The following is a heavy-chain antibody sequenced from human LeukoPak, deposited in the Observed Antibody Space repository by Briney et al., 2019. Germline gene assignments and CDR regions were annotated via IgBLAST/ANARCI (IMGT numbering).Heavy chain of an antibody. D-gene: IGHD3-10*01. Sequence: ASVTVSCKASGYTFSNYFIHWVRQAPGQGLEWLGRINPNSGGTNYAQKFQGGVTMTTDTSITTAYMELSRLRSEDTAVYYCARRGTMVRGVITKGWFDPWGQGTLVTVSS. J-gene: IGHJ5*02. CDR2: INPNSGGT. CDR3: ARRGTMVRGVITKGWFDP. CDR1: GYTFSNYF. V-gene: IGHV1-2*06.